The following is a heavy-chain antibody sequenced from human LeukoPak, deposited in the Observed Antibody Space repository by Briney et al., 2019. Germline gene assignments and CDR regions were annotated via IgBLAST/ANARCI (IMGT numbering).Heavy chain of an antibody. J-gene: IGHJ5*02. CDR2: IKQGGSEK. CDR3: ARGKQDIVVVPAA. D-gene: IGHD2-2*01. V-gene: IGHV3-7*01. CDR1: GFTFSSYW. Sequence: GGSLRLSCAASGFTFSSYWMSWVRQAPGKGLEWVANIKQGGSEKYYVDSVKGRFTISRDSAKNSLYLQMNSLRAEDTAVYYCARGKQDIVVVPAAWGQGTLVTVSS.